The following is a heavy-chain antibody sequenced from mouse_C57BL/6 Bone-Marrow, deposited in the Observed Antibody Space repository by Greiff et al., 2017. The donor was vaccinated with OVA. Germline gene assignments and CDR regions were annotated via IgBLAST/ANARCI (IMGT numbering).Heavy chain of an antibody. CDR3: ARFYDSPPYYYAMDY. J-gene: IGHJ4*01. CDR1: GYTFTSYW. CDR2: IDPSDSYT. D-gene: IGHD1-1*01. V-gene: IGHV1-59*01. Sequence: QVQLQQPGAELVRPGTSVKLSCKASGYTFTSYWMHWVKQRPGQGLEWIGVIDPSDSYTNYNQKFKGKATLTVDTSSSTAYMQLSSLTSEDSAVYYCARFYDSPPYYYAMDYWGQGTSVTVSS.